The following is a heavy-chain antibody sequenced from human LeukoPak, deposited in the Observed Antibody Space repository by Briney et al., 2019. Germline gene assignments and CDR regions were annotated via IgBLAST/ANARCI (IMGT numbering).Heavy chain of an antibody. CDR3: ARDTMLTKGGLDY. D-gene: IGHD3-10*02. Sequence: PGGSLRLSCAASGFIVSNTYMTWVRQAPCQGLEWVSVIYIDGNAYYAGSVKGRFTMSRDHSKNTVYLQMNGLRAEDTAVYYCARDTMLTKGGLDYWGLGTLVTVSS. CDR2: IYIDGNA. V-gene: IGHV3-53*01. J-gene: IGHJ4*02. CDR1: GFIVSNTY.